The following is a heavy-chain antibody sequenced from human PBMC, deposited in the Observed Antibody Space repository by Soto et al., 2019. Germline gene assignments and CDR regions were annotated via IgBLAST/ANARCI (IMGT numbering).Heavy chain of an antibody. CDR3: AKDARYYDFWSGYPRGHYYYYYMDV. J-gene: IGHJ6*03. V-gene: IGHV3-30*18. Sequence: GGSLRLSCAASGFTFSSYGMHWVRQAPGKGLEWVAVISYDGSNKYYADSVKGRFTISRDNSKNTLYLQMNSLRAEDTAVYYCAKDARYYDFWSGYPRGHYYYYYMDVWGKGTTVTVSS. CDR1: GFTFSSYG. D-gene: IGHD3-3*01. CDR2: ISYDGSNK.